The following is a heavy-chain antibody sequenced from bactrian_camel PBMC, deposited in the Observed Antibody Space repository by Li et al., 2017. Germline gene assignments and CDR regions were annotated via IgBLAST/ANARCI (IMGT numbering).Heavy chain of an antibody. V-gene: IGHV3S40*01. Sequence: VQLVESGGDLVQPGGSLRLSCVASGFTFSSYTMSCVRQAPGKGLEWVSSIKDGTDSTYYADSVEGRFTISRDNAKDAVTLQMNSLKSEDTALYYCATVLVGNGGYSWGQGTQVTVS. CDR3: ATVLVGNGGYS. J-gene: IGHJ6*01. CDR2: IKDGTDST. CDR1: GFTFSSYT. D-gene: IGHD2*01.